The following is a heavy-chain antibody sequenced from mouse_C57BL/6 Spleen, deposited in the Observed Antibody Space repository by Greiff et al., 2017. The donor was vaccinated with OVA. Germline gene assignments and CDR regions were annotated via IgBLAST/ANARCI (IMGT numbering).Heavy chain of an antibody. CDR2: IRSKSNNYAT. CDR1: GFSFNTYA. V-gene: IGHV10-1*01. CDR3: VRQDYDLYYFDY. J-gene: IGHJ2*01. Sequence: VQLVESGGGLVQPKGSLKLSCAASGFSFNTYAMNWVRQAPGKGLEWVARIRSKSNNYATYYADSVKDRFTISRDDSESMLYLQMNNLKTEDTAMYYCVRQDYDLYYFDYWGQGTTLTVSS. D-gene: IGHD2-4*01.